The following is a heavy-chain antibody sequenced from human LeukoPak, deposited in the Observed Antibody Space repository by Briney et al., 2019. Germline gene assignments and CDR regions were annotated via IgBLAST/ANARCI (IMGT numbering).Heavy chain of an antibody. D-gene: IGHD1-26*01. CDR1: ADSVSSNSAT. CDR3: ARATLGGGGYYVDFDY. V-gene: IGHV6-1*01. J-gene: IGHJ4*02. Sequence: SQTLSLTCAISADSVSSNSATWNWIRQSPSRGLEWLGRTYYRSKWYNGYAVSVKSRITINPDTSKNQFSLQLNSVTPEDTAVYYCARATLGGGGYYVDFDYWGQGTLVTASS. CDR2: TYYRSKWYN.